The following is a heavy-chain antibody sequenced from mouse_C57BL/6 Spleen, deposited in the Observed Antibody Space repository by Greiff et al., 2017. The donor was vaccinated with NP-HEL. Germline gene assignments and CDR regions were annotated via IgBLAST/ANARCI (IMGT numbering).Heavy chain of an antibody. V-gene: IGHV1-22*01. D-gene: IGHD2-10*01. CDR3: ARSYYGNFYFDY. Sequence: EVQLQQSGPELVKPGASVKMSCKASGYTFTDYNMHWVKQSHGKSLEWIGYINPNNGGTSYNQKFKGKATLTVNKSSSTAYMELRSLTSEDSAVYYCARSYYGNFYFDYWGQGTTLTVSS. CDR2: INPNNGGT. CDR1: GYTFTDYN. J-gene: IGHJ2*01.